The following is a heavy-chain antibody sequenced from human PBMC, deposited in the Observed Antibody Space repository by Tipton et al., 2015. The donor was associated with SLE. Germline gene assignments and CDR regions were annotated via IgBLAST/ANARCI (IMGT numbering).Heavy chain of an antibody. CDR1: GGSISSYY. D-gene: IGHD3-3*01. V-gene: IGHV4-59*08. Sequence: TLSLTCTVSGGSISSYYWSWIRQPPGKGLEWIGYIYYSGSTNYNPSLKSRVTISVDTPKNQFSLKLSSVTAADTAVYYCARGDAIFGVVIPWYFDYWGQGTLVTVSS. CDR2: IYYSGST. CDR3: ARGDAIFGVVIPWYFDY. J-gene: IGHJ4*02.